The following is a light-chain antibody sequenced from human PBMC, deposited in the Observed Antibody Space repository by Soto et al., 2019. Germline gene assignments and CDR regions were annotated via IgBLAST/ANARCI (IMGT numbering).Light chain of an antibody. V-gene: IGKV3-20*01. CDR2: GAY. CDR3: QQYGSSPPVT. Sequence: EIVLTQSPGTLSLSPGERATLSCRASQSVSSSYLAWYQQKPGQAPRLLIYGAYSRATGIPDRFSGSGSGTDFTLTISRLEPEDFAVYYCQQYGSSPPVTFCQGTKLEIK. J-gene: IGKJ2*01. CDR1: QSVSSSY.